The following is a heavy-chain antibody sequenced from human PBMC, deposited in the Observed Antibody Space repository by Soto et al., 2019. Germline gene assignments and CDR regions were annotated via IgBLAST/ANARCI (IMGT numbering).Heavy chain of an antibody. V-gene: IGHV4-59*01. CDR1: GGSISSYY. Sequence: SETLSLTCTVSGGSISSYYWSWIRQPPGKGLEWIGYIYYSGSTNYNPSLKSRVTISVDTSKNQFSLKLSSVTAADTAVYYCARGSVAVTNYGMDVWGQGTTVTVSS. D-gene: IGHD2-21*02. CDR3: ARGSVAVTNYGMDV. CDR2: IYYSGST. J-gene: IGHJ6*02.